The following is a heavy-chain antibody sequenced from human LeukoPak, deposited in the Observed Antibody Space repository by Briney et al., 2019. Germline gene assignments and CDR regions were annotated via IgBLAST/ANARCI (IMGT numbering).Heavy chain of an antibody. CDR1: GFTFSSYA. J-gene: IGHJ4*02. CDR2: VRCSDAGT. D-gene: IGHD1-26*01. CDR3: AKNRGGSYYSGSDY. V-gene: IGHV3-23*01. Sequence: QPGGSLRLYCAASGFTFSSYAMKWVRQAPGKGLEWVSAVRCSDAGTAHADSVKGRFTTSKDNSKNTLYLQMNSLRAEDTAVYYCAKNRGGSYYSGSDYWGQGTLVTVSS.